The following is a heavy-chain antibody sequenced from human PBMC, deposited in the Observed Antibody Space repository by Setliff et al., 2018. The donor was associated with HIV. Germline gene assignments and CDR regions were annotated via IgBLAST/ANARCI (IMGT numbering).Heavy chain of an antibody. CDR2: ISASNGDT. Sequence: WASVKVSCKASGYIFTSYLISWVRQAPGHGLEWMGWISASNGDTNYAQKFQGRVTMTTDTSTTTAYMELKSLRSDDTAVYYCARRGKDDYGESYSLKMVYFDYWGQGTLVTVSS. CDR3: ARRGKDDYGESYSLKMVYFDY. V-gene: IGHV1-18*01. CDR1: GYIFTSYL. D-gene: IGHD4-17*01. J-gene: IGHJ4*02.